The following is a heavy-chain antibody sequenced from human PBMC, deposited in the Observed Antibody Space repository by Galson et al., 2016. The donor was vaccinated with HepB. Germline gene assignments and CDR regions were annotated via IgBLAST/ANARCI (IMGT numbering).Heavy chain of an antibody. CDR3: ARDLPGDYNGMDV. Sequence: SLRLSCAASGFTFSIYSLNWVRQAPGKGLEWVASLPSVGTYIYYADSVKGRFIISRDNAKNSLYLQMNSLRVDDTAVYYCARDLPGDYNGMDVWGQGTTVTVS. CDR1: GFTFSIYS. D-gene: IGHD2-2*01. J-gene: IGHJ6*02. V-gene: IGHV3-21*06. CDR2: LPSVGTYI.